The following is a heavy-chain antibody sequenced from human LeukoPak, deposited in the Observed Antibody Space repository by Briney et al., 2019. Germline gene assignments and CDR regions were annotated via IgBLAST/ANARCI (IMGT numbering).Heavy chain of an antibody. CDR1: GFTFSSYA. CDR2: ISYDGSNK. Sequence: GGSLRLSCAASGFTFSSYAMHWVRQAPGKGLEWVPVISYDGSNKYYADSVKGRFTISRDNSKNTLYLQMNSLRAEDTAVYYCAKEPSIAARRGTFDYWGQGTLVTVSS. D-gene: IGHD6-6*01. V-gene: IGHV3-30-3*01. J-gene: IGHJ4*02. CDR3: AKEPSIAARRGTFDY.